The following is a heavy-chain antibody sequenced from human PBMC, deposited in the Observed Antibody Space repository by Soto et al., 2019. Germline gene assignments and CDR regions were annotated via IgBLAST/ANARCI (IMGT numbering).Heavy chain of an antibody. CDR3: AREGDYRTWFEP. D-gene: IGHD4-17*01. CDR1: GESIATGAFY. J-gene: IGHJ5*02. V-gene: IGHV4-31*03. CDR2: IFYAGDT. Sequence: VQLEESGPGLLKPSQTLSLTCTVSGESIATGAFYWSWLRLQSGKGPEWIGSIFYAGDTYYNPSLKSRVEISLDGSQNQFSLNLRSVTAADRAVYYCAREGDYRTWFEPWGPGTLVTVSS.